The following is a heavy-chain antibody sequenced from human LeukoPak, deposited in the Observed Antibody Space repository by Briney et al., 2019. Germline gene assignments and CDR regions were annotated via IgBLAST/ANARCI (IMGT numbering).Heavy chain of an antibody. CDR3: ARSPGDYGADYYYGMDV. CDR2: INHSGST. CDR1: GGSFSGYY. Sequence: PSETLSLTCAVYGGSFSGYYWSWIRQPPGKGLEWIGEINHSGSTNYNPSVKSRVTISVDTSKNQFSLKLSSVTAADTAVYYCARSPGDYGADYYYGMDVWGQGTTVTVSS. J-gene: IGHJ6*02. D-gene: IGHD4-17*01. V-gene: IGHV4-34*01.